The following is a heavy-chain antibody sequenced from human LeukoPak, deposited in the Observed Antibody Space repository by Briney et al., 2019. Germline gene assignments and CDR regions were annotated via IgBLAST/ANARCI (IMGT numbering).Heavy chain of an antibody. J-gene: IGHJ6*02. D-gene: IGHD6-13*01. V-gene: IGHV1-2*02. CDR3: ARGSSYAAAGVYYYYYGMDV. CDR2: INPNSGGT. Sequence: ASVKVSCKASGYTFTGYYMYWVREAPGQGLERMGWINPNSGGTNYAQKFQGRVTMTRDTSISTAYMELSRLRSDDTAVYYCARGSSYAAAGVYYYYYGMDVWGQGTTVTVSS. CDR1: GYTFTGYY.